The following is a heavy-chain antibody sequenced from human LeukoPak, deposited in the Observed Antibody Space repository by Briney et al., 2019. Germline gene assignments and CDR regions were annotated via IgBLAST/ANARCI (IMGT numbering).Heavy chain of an antibody. CDR3: ARTLYIAAAPGGFDY. V-gene: IGHV1-2*02. CDR2: INPKNAGT. J-gene: IGHJ4*02. Sequence: VASVKVSCKASGYTFTSYAMNWVRQAPGQGLEWMGWINPKNAGTNYAQKFQGRVTMTRDTSTGTAYMELSRLRSDDAAVYYCARTLYIAAAPGGFDYWGQGTLVAVSS. CDR1: GYTFTSYA. D-gene: IGHD6-13*01.